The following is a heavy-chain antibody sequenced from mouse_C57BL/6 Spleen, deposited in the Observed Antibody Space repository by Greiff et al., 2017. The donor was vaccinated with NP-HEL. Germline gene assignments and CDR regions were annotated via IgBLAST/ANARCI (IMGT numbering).Heavy chain of an antibody. Sequence: QVQLQQSGAELVRPGASVTLSCKASGYTFTDYEMHWVKQTPVHGLEWIGAIDPETGGTAYNQKFKGKAILTADKSSRTAYMELRSLTSEDSAVYYCTSMVTTGWYFDVWGTGTTVTVSS. CDR1: GYTFTDYE. CDR2: IDPETGGT. CDR3: TSMVTTGWYFDV. D-gene: IGHD2-2*01. V-gene: IGHV1-15*01. J-gene: IGHJ1*03.